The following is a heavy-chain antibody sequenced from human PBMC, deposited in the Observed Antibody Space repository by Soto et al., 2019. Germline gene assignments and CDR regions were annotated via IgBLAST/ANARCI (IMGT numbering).Heavy chain of an antibody. J-gene: IGHJ6*03. Sequence: PSETLSLTCAVYGGSFSGYYWSWIRQPPGKGLEWIGEINHSGSTNYNPSLKSRVTISVDTSKNQFSLKLSSVTAADTAVYYCARNRYYYYMDVWGKGTTVNVSS. V-gene: IGHV4-34*01. CDR2: INHSGST. CDR1: GGSFSGYY. CDR3: ARNRYYYYMDV.